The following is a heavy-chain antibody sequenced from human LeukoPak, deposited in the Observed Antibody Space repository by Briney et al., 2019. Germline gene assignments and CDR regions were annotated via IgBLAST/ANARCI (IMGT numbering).Heavy chain of an antibody. CDR2: ILYDGSNK. J-gene: IGHJ4*02. D-gene: IGHD3-22*01. CDR1: GFTFSSYA. V-gene: IGHV3-30-3*01. Sequence: GGSLRLSCAAPGFTFSSYAMHWVRQAPGKGLEWVAVILYDGSNKYYTDSVKGRFTISRDNSKNTMYLQMNRLRAVDKAVYYCASNCDSSGYGHDYWGQGTLVTVSS. CDR3: ASNCDSSGYGHDY.